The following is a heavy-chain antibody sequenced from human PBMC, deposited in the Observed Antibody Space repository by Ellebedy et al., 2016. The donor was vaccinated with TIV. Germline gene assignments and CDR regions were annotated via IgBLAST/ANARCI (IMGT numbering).Heavy chain of an antibody. CDR3: ATEQAGGSGIDY. J-gene: IGHJ4*02. Sequence: PGGSLRLSCAASGFTFSNYWMHWVRHAPGKGLVWVSHITIDGSGTNYADSVKGRFSISRDNAKSTLYLQMNTLRAEDTAVYYCATEQAGGSGIDYWGRGTLVTVSS. D-gene: IGHD3-10*01. CDR1: GFTFSNYW. CDR2: ITIDGSGT. V-gene: IGHV3-74*01.